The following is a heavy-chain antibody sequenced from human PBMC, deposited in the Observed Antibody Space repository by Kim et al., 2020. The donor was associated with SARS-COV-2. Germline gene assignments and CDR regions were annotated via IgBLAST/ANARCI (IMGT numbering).Heavy chain of an antibody. J-gene: IGHJ3*02. D-gene: IGHD6-13*01. Sequence: GGSLRHSCAASGFTFSSYAMSWVRQAPGKGLEWVSAISGSGGSTYYADAVKGRFTISRDNSKNTLYLQMNSLRTEDTAVYYCAKVLYSSNTWSPFDTWGQGSMSTLSS. CDR3: AKVLYSSNTWSPFDT. CDR2: ISGSGGST. CDR1: GFTFSSYA. V-gene: IGHV3-23*01.